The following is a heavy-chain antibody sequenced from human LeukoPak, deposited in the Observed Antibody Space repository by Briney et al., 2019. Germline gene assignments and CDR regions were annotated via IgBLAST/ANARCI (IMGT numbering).Heavy chain of an antibody. CDR3: AKRPYGSGGGHFDH. CDR2: ITTTVGDT. V-gene: IGHV3-23*01. CDR1: GFTFTDYA. Sequence: GGSLRLSCVASGFTFTDYAMTWVRQPPGRRLEWVSTITTTVGDTHYADSVKGRFTVSRDDSKGTLLLQMNSLRAEDTGVYYCAKRPYGSGGGHFDHWGQGTLAIVSS. J-gene: IGHJ4*02. D-gene: IGHD3-10*01.